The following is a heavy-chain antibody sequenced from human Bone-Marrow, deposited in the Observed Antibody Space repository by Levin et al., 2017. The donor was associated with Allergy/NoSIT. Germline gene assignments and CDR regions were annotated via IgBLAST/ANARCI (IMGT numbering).Heavy chain of an antibody. CDR1: GYSFTSYW. V-gene: IGHV5-51*01. CDR2: IYPGDSDT. D-gene: IGHD3-22*01. J-gene: IGHJ3*02. CDR3: ARRPPWGYDSKGKGAFDI. Sequence: GESLKISCKGSGYSFTSYWIGWVRQMPGKGLEWMGIIYPGDSDTRYSPSFQGQVTISADKSISTAYLQWSSLKASDTAMYYCARRPPWGYDSKGKGAFDIWGQGTMVTVSS.